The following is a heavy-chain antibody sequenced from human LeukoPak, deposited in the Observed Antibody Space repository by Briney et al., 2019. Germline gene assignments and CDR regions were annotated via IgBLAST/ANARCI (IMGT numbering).Heavy chain of an antibody. CDR3: AKDREVRGYYGLDV. Sequence: GGSLRLSCAASGFTFTSYIMTWVRQAPGKGLEWVSAISASGGNTYSADSVEGRFTISRDNSKNTVYLQMNSLTAEDTAVYYCAKDREVRGYYGLDVWGQGTTVTVSS. V-gene: IGHV3-23*01. J-gene: IGHJ6*02. D-gene: IGHD3-10*01. CDR2: ISASGGNT. CDR1: GFTFTSYI.